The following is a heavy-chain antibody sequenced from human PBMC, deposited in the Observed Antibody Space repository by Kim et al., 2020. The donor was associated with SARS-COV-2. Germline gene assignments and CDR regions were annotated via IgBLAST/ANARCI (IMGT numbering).Heavy chain of an antibody. CDR1: GFTFSSYG. Sequence: GGSLRLSCAASGFTFSSYGMHWVRQAPGKGLEWVAVISYDGSNKYYADSVKGRFTISRDNSKNTLYLQMNSLRAEDTAVYYCAKDNPGGYYDSSGYFDWGQGTLVTVSS. J-gene: IGHJ4*02. CDR3: AKDNPGGYYDSSGYFD. V-gene: IGHV3-30*18. CDR2: ISYDGSNK. D-gene: IGHD3-22*01.